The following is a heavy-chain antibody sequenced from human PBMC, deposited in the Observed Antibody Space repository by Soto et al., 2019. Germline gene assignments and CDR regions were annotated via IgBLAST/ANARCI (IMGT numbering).Heavy chain of an antibody. J-gene: IGHJ4*02. D-gene: IGHD5-12*01. V-gene: IGHV3-9*01. CDR3: AKDMGYDLSPLGYFDY. CDR2: ISWNSGSI. Sequence: EVQLVESGGGLVQPGRSLRLSCAASGFTFDDYAMHWVRQAPGKGLEWVSGISWNSGSIGYADSVKGRFTISRDNAKRPLYLQMNSLRSEDTALDYCAKDMGYDLSPLGYFDYWGQGTLVTVSS. CDR1: GFTFDDYA.